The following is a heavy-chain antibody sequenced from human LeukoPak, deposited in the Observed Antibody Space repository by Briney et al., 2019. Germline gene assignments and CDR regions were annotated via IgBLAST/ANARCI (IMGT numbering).Heavy chain of an antibody. V-gene: IGHV3-23*01. CDR2: ISSRGGST. CDR1: GFTFTTHA. J-gene: IGHJ4*02. D-gene: IGHD6-19*01. CDR3: ARDWGSGWYFDY. Sequence: GGSLRLSCAASGFTFTTHAMNWVRQAPGKGLEWVSVISSRGGSTYYADSVKGRFTISRDNSKNTLYLQMNSLRVEDTAVYYCARDWGSGWYFDYWAREPWSPSLQ.